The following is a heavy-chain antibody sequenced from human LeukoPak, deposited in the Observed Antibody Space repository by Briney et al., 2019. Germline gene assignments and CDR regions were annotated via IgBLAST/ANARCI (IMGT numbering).Heavy chain of an antibody. CDR3: ATDRGYSSFDY. D-gene: IGHD3-22*01. CDR1: GFTFSTYL. J-gene: IGHJ4*02. Sequence: GGSLRLSCEGSGFTFSTYLMDWVRQSPGKRLEWLASIHPDGSQKDYVESVKGRFTISRDNAKKSLYLQMNSLRAEDTATYYCATDRGYSSFDYWGQGTLVTVSS. CDR2: IHPDGSQK. V-gene: IGHV3-7*01.